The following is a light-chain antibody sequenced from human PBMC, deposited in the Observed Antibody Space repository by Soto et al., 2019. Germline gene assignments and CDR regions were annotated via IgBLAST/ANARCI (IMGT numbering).Light chain of an antibody. J-gene: IGKJ1*01. CDR1: QGISSY. CDR2: AAS. Sequence: DTQLTQSPSFLSASIGDRVIITCRASQGISSYLAWYQQNPGKGPKLLIYAASTLQSGVPSRFSGSGSGTEFTLTISSLQPEDFATYYCQQYNSYSPTFGQGTKVDIK. CDR3: QQYNSYSPT. V-gene: IGKV1-9*01.